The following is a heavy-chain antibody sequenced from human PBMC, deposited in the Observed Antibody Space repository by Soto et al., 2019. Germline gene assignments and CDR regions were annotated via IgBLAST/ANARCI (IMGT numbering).Heavy chain of an antibody. V-gene: IGHV4-59*01. CDR2: IYYSGST. Sequence: SETLSLTCTVSGGSISSYYWSWIRQPPGKGLAWIGYIYYSGSTNYNPSLKSRVTISVDTSKNQFSLKLSSVTAADTAVYYCARGPTYYDFWSGHDGFDYWGQGTLVTVSS. CDR1: GGSISSYY. J-gene: IGHJ4*02. CDR3: ARGPTYYDFWSGHDGFDY. D-gene: IGHD3-3*01.